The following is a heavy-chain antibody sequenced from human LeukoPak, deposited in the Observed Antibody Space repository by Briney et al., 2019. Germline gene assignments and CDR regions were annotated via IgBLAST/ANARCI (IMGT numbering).Heavy chain of an antibody. D-gene: IGHD5-18*01. J-gene: IGHJ4*02. CDR2: ISYDGSNK. Sequence: GGTLTHSCAETEVTCSSYAMHWGRQAPGKRLEWVAVISYDGSNKYYADSVKGRFTISRDNSKNTLYLQMNSLRAEDTAVYYCARSLYSYGYGPFDYWGQGTLVAVSS. CDR1: EVTCSSYA. V-gene: IGHV3-30-3*02. CDR3: ARSLYSYGYGPFDY.